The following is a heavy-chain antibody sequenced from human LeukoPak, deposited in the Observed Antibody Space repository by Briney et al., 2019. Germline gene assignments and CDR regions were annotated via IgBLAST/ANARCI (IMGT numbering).Heavy chain of an antibody. J-gene: IGHJ3*02. V-gene: IGHV1-18*01. Sequence: ASVKVSCKACRYTLTSYGISWVRPAPGQGLEWMGWISAYKGNTNYAQKLQGRVTMTTDTSTSTAYMELRSLRSDDTAVYYCARDQEGSSGWPPFDIWGQGTMVTVSS. D-gene: IGHD6-19*01. CDR1: RYTLTSYG. CDR2: ISAYKGNT. CDR3: ARDQEGSSGWPPFDI.